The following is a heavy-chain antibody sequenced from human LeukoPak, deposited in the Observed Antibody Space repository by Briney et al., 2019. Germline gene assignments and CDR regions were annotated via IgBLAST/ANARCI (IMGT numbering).Heavy chain of an antibody. CDR2: ISYDGSNK. CDR3: AKDGGTAMSNGFDY. J-gene: IGHJ4*02. Sequence: GGSLRLSCAASGFTFSAYAMGWVRQAPGKGLEWVAVISYDGSNKYYADSVKGRFTISRDNSKNTLYLQMNSLRAEDTAVYYCAKDGGTAMSNGFDYWGQGTLVTVSS. V-gene: IGHV3-30-3*01. D-gene: IGHD5-18*01. CDR1: GFTFSAYA.